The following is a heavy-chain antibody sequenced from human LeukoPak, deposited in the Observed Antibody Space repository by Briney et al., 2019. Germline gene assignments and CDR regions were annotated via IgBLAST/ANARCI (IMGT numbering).Heavy chain of an antibody. J-gene: IGHJ4*02. CDR2: IYYSGST. Sequence: SSETLSLTCAVYGGSFSGYYWSWIRQPPGKGLEWIGSIYYSGSTYYNPSLKSRVTISVDTSKNQFSLKLSSVTAADTAVYYCASHTYYYDSSGYYSGEGFDYWGQGTLVTVSS. CDR1: GGSFSGYY. D-gene: IGHD3-22*01. CDR3: ASHTYYYDSSGYYSGEGFDY. V-gene: IGHV4-34*01.